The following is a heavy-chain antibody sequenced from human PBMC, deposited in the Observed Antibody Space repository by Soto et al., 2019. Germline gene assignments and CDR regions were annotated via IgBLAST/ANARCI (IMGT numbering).Heavy chain of an antibody. CDR3: ARGVGGKGWSGYYSNEPYYYHYYMDV. CDR2: INPNSGGT. D-gene: IGHD3-3*01. CDR1: GYTFTDYY. J-gene: IGHJ6*03. V-gene: IGHV1-2*04. Sequence: QVQLVQSGAEVKKPGASVKVSCKASGYTFTDYYMHWVRQAPGQGLEWMGWINPNSGGTNYAQKFQGWVTMTRDTSITTAYMELSRLRSDDTAVYYCARGVGGKGWSGYYSNEPYYYHYYMDVWGKGTTVTVSS.